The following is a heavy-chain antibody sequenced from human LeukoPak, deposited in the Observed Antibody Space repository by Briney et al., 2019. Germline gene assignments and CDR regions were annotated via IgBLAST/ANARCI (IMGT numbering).Heavy chain of an antibody. CDR2: IYSGGST. CDR1: GGSFSGYY. CDR3: ARGQSYYEAFDI. D-gene: IGHD1-26*01. V-gene: IGHV3-53*03. Sequence: ASETLSLTCAVYGGSFSGYYMSWVRQPPGKGLEWVSVIYSGGSTNYADSVKGRFTISRDNSKNTLHLQMNSLRVEDTAVYYCARGQSYYEAFDIWGQGTMVTVSS. J-gene: IGHJ3*02.